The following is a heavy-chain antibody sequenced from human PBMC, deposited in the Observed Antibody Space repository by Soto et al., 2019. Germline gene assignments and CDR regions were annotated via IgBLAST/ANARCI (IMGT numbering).Heavy chain of an antibody. CDR3: ARELPPDL. CDR2: IWSAGLT. D-gene: IGHD2-15*01. Sequence: GGSLRLSCAASGFTVSSKYMNWVRQAPGKGLEWVSIIWSAGLTYYADSVRGRFTISRDISKNILFLQMNNLRAEDSAIYYCARELPPDLWGQGTLVTV. CDR1: GFTVSSKY. V-gene: IGHV3-53*01. J-gene: IGHJ5*02.